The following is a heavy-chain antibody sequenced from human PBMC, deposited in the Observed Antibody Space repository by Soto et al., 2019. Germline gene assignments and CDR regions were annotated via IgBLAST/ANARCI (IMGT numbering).Heavy chain of an antibody. CDR1: GGSISSSSYY. D-gene: IGHD3-22*01. J-gene: IGHJ4*02. CDR3: ARQYSPLYYSWTHYFGEY. Sequence: PSETLSLTCIVSGGSISSSSYYWGWIRQPPGKGLEWIGSIYYSGSIYYNPSLKSRVTMSVDSSKNQFSLSLSSVTAADTAVYYCARQYSPLYYSWTHYFGEYWGQGTLVTVS. V-gene: IGHV4-39*01. CDR2: IYYSGSI.